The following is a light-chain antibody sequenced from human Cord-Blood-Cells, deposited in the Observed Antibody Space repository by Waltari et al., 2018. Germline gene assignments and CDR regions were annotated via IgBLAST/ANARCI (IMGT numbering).Light chain of an antibody. Sequence: EIVLTQSPGTLSLSPGDRATLSCRASQSVSSSYLAWYQQKPGLSPRLLIYGASSRATGIPDRFSGSGSGTDFTLTISRLEPEDFAVYYCQQYGSSPWTFGQGTKVEIK. J-gene: IGKJ1*01. V-gene: IGKV3-20*01. CDR1: QSVSSSY. CDR2: GAS. CDR3: QQYGSSPWT.